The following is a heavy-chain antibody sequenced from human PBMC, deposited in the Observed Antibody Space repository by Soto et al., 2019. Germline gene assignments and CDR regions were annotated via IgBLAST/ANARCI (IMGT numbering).Heavy chain of an antibody. V-gene: IGHV4-59*01. CDR2: VYHSWST. CDR3: ARFATSPNGNWFDP. CDR1: GGSISSDY. D-gene: IGHD2-2*01. Sequence: SETLSLTCTVSGGSISSDYWNWIRQPPGKGLEWIGYVYHSWSTKYNPSLKSRVTISVDTSKNQLSLKLSSVTAADTAVYYCARFATSPNGNWFDPWGQGTMVTVSS. J-gene: IGHJ5*02.